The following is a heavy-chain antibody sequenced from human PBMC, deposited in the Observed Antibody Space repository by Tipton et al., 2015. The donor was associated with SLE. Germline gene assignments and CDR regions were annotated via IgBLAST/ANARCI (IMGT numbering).Heavy chain of an antibody. CDR2: IHHSGST. V-gene: IGHV4-39*07. J-gene: IGHJ4*02. CDR1: GDSISNNNYF. CDR3: ARGFYYDFWSVYSNDKGRKTYYFDL. Sequence: TLSLTCSVSGDSISNNNYFWGWIRQPPGKGLEWIGSIHHSGSTYYKPSLKGRVTISVDTSKNQFSLRVTSVTAADTAVYYCARGFYYDFWSVYSNDKGRKTYYFDLWGQGTLVTVSS. D-gene: IGHD3-3*01.